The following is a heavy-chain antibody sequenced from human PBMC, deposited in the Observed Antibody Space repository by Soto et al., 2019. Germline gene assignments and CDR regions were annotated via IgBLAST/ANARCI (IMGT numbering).Heavy chain of an antibody. V-gene: IGHV1-18*04. CDR2: ISGYNGDT. J-gene: IGHJ4*02. D-gene: IGHD1-20*01. CDR3: ARGITEVTQLIDY. CDR1: GYTFTSYC. Sequence: ASVKVSCKASGYTFTSYCISWVRQAPGQGLECMGWISGYNGDTNYAQKLQGRVTMTTDTSTSTAYVELRSLRSDDTAVYYCARGITEVTQLIDYWGQGTLVTVSS.